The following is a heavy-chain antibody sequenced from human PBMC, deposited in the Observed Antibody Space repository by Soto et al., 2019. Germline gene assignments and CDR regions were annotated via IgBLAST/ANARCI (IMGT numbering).Heavy chain of an antibody. D-gene: IGHD3-3*01. CDR1: GFRFDGYA. CDR2: TSWNGGSI. CDR3: VKDMDRSGYVGNYYGMDV. V-gene: IGHV3-9*01. Sequence: PGGSLRLSCVASGFRFDGYAMHWVRQVPGKGLEWVSGTSWNGGSIAYADSVRGRFTISRDNVKNALYLQMNSLSAEDTALYYCVKDMDRSGYVGNYYGMDVWGQGTTVTVSS. J-gene: IGHJ6*02.